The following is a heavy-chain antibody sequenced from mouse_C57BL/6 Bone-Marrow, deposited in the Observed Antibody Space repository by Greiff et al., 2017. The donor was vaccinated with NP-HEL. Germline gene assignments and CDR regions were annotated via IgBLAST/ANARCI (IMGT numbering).Heavy chain of an antibody. CDR3: ARKGFYSNYVGTY. D-gene: IGHD2-5*01. CDR1: GYTFTSYW. V-gene: IGHV1-64*01. Sequence: QVQLQQPGAELVKPGASVKLSCKASGYTFTSYWMHWVKQRPGQGLEWIGMIHPNSGSTNYNEKFKSKATLTVDKSSSTAYMQLSSLTSEDSAVYYCARKGFYSNYVGTYWGQGTLVTVSA. CDR2: IHPNSGST. J-gene: IGHJ3*01.